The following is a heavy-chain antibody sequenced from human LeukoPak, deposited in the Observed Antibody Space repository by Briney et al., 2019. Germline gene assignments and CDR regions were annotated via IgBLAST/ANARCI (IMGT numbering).Heavy chain of an antibody. CDR2: IYHSGST. J-gene: IGHJ4*02. V-gene: IGHV4-38-2*02. D-gene: IGHD3-10*01. Sequence: SETLSLTCTVSGYSISSGYYWGWIRQPPGKGLEWIGSIYHSGSTYYNPSLKSRVTISVDTSKNQFSLKLSSVTAADTAVYYCARDTMVRGVNYWGQGTMVTVSS. CDR3: ARDTMVRGVNY. CDR1: GYSISSGYY.